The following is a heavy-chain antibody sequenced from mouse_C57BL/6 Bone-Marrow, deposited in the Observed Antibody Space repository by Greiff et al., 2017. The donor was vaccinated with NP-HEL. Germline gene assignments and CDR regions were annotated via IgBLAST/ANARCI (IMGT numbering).Heavy chain of an antibody. J-gene: IGHJ2*01. CDR1: GFTFSDYG. Sequence: EVQRVESGGGLVQPGGSLKLSCAASGFTFSDYGLAWVRQTPRKGPEWVAFISNLAYSIYYADTVTGRFIISRENAKNTLYLEMSSLRSEDTAMYYCARLGYYGSSYYFDYWGQGTTLTVSS. D-gene: IGHD1-1*01. V-gene: IGHV5-15*01. CDR3: ARLGYYGSSYYFDY. CDR2: ISNLAYSI.